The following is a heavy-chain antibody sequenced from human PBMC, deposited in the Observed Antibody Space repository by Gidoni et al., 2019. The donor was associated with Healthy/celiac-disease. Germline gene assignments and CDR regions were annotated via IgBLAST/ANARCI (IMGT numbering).Heavy chain of an antibody. D-gene: IGHD6-6*01. CDR1: GGSFSGYY. CDR2: IYHSGST. V-gene: IGHV4-34*01. CDR3: ARDHSSSSGLDY. J-gene: IGHJ4*02. Sequence: QVQLQQGGAGVLKPSETLSLTCAVYGGSFSGYYWSWIRQPPGKGLEWIGEIYHSGSTNYNPSLKSRVTISLDTSKNQFSLKLSSVTAADTAVYYCARDHSSSSGLDYWGQGTLVTVSS.